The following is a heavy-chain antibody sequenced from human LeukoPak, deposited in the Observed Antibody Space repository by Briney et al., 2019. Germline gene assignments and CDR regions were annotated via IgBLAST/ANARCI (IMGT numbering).Heavy chain of an antibody. D-gene: IGHD6-6*01. CDR1: GGSINNYY. CDR3: AREYSSSRRFDP. J-gene: IGHJ5*02. V-gene: IGHV4-59*01. Sequence: SETLSLTCTVSGGSINNYYWSWIRQPAGKGLEWIGYIYYSGSTNYNPSLKSRVTISVDTSKNQFSLKPSSVTAADTAVYYCAREYSSSRRFDPWRQGTLVTVSS. CDR2: IYYSGST.